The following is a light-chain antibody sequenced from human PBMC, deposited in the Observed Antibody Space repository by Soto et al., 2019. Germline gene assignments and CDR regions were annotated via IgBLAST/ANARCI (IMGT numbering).Light chain of an antibody. J-gene: IGKJ3*01. Sequence: EIVLTQSPATLSLSPGERATLSCRASQNVSTYLAWYQQKPGQAPRLLIYDASNRATGIPARFSGSGSWTDFTLTISSLGPEDFAVHYCQQRTNWLTFGPGTKVDIK. CDR3: QQRTNWLT. CDR1: QNVSTY. V-gene: IGKV3-11*01. CDR2: DAS.